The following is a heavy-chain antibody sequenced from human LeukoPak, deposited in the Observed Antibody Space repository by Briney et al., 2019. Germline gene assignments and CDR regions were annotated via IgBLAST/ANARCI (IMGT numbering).Heavy chain of an antibody. D-gene: IGHD3-3*01. CDR3: AKDQPLTIFGVVITYYMDV. J-gene: IGHJ6*03. CDR1: GFTFSSYA. Sequence: PGGSLRLSCAASGFTFSSYAMSWVRQAPGKGLEWVSAISGSGGSTYYADSVKGRFTISRDNSKNTLYLQMNSLRAEDTAVYYCAKDQPLTIFGVVITYYMDVWGKGTTVTVSS. CDR2: ISGSGGST. V-gene: IGHV3-23*01.